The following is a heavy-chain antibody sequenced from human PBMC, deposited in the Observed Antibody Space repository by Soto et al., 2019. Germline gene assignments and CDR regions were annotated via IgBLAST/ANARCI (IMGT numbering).Heavy chain of an antibody. J-gene: IGHJ4*02. CDR1: GFSLSKARMG. CDR2: ISSNDEK. CDR3: ARIADSSSWPPFDY. D-gene: IGHD6-13*01. V-gene: IGHV2-26*01. Sequence: SGPTLVNPTETLTLTCTVSGFSLSKARMGXSWIRQPPGKALEWLAQISSNDEKSYSTSLKSRLTISKDTSKSQVVLTMTNMDPVDTATYYCARIADSSSWPPFDYWGQGTLVTVSS.